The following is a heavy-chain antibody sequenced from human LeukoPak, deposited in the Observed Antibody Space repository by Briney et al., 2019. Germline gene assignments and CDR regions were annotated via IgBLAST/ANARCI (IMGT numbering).Heavy chain of an antibody. CDR3: ARTTEGGYTYGYFYYYYMDV. Sequence: MSSETLSLTCTVSGGSISSYYWSWIRQPPGKGLEWIGYIHYSGSTNYNPSLKSRVTMSVDTSKNQFSLKLSSVTAADTAVYYCARTTEGGYTYGYFYYYYMDVWGKGTTVTISS. CDR2: IHYSGST. J-gene: IGHJ6*03. D-gene: IGHD5-18*01. CDR1: GGSISSYY. V-gene: IGHV4-59*01.